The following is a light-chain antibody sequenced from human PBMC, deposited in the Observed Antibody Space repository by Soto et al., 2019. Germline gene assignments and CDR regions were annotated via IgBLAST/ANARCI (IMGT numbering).Light chain of an antibody. J-gene: IGKJ5*01. V-gene: IGKV3-11*01. CDR3: QQRNNWPPIT. Sequence: EIVLTQSPATLSLSPGERATLTCRASQCVTSYLAWYQQKPGQAPRLLIYNASNRATGIPARFSGSGSGTDVTLPISSIEPEDFAAYYCQQRNNWPPITFGQGTRLEIK. CDR2: NAS. CDR1: QCVTSY.